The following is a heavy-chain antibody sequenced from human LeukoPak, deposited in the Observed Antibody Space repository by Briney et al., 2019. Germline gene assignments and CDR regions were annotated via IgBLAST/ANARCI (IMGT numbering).Heavy chain of an antibody. J-gene: IGHJ4*02. CDR2: IYSSGST. V-gene: IGHV4-59*01. D-gene: IGHD3-9*01. Sequence: PSETLSLTCAVYGGSFSGYYWSWIRQPPGKGLEWIGYIYSSGSTNYNPSLKSRVTISVDTSKNQFSLKLSSVTAADTAVYYCGRAASDYDILTGYIPAPFDYWGQGTLVTVSS. CDR1: GGSFSGYY. CDR3: GRAASDYDILTGYIPAPFDY.